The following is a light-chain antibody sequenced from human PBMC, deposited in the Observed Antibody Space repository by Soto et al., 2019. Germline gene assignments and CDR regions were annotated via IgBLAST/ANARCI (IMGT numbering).Light chain of an antibody. CDR1: QSLSSH. CDR3: QQRSNWIT. Sequence: EIVLTQSAANLSLSPGEGDNLXCRASQSLSSHFGWYQQRPGKAHRRLIYDTSYRAAGITERFSGSGYAKDFNITISSLEPEDFAVYECQQRSNWITFGQGTRLEIK. V-gene: IGKV3-11*01. J-gene: IGKJ5*01. CDR2: DTS.